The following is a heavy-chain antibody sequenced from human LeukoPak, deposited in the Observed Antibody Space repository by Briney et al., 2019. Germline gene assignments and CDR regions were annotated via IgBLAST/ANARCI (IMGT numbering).Heavy chain of an antibody. Sequence: GGSLRLSCSASGFALSGREMAWVRQAPGKGLEWVSSISSSSSYIYYADSVKGRFTISRDNAKNSLYLQMNSLRAEDTAVYYCARDLGSGSYYRDYYYYYYMDVWGKGTTVTVSS. V-gene: IGHV3-21*01. D-gene: IGHD3-10*01. CDR2: ISSSSSYI. CDR1: GFALSGRE. CDR3: ARDLGSGSYYRDYYYYYYMDV. J-gene: IGHJ6*03.